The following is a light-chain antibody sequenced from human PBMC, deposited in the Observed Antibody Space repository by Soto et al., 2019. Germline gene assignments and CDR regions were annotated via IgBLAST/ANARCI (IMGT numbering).Light chain of an antibody. CDR3: SSYAGSSNYV. CDR1: SSDVGGYNS. Sequence: QSALTQPPSASGSPGQSVTISCTGTSSDVGGYNSVSWYQHHPGEAPKLIIYEVSKRPSGVPDRFSGSKSANTASLTVSGLQAEDEADYYCSSYAGSSNYVFGTGTKVTVL. V-gene: IGLV2-8*01. J-gene: IGLJ1*01. CDR2: EVS.